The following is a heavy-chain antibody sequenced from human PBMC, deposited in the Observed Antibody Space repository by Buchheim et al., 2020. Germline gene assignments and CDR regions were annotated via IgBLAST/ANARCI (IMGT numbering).Heavy chain of an antibody. J-gene: IGHJ6*02. CDR3: ARGNPSTVTPIGYYGMDV. D-gene: IGHD4-11*01. V-gene: IGHV3-21*01. CDR1: GFTFSSYS. CDR2: ISSSSSYI. Sequence: EVQLVESGGGLVKPGGSLRLSCAASGFTFSSYSMNWVRQAPGKGLEWVSSISSSSSYIYYADSVKGRFTISRDNAKNSLYLQMNSLRAEDTAVYYCARGNPSTVTPIGYYGMDVWGQGTT.